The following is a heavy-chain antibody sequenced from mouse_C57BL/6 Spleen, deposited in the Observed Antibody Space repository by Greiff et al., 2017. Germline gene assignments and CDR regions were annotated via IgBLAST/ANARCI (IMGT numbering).Heavy chain of an antibody. Sequence: EVQRVESGGGLVKPGGSLKLSCAASGFTFSDYGMHWVRQAPEKGLEWVAYISSGSSTIYYADTVKGRFTISRDNAKNTLFLQMTSLRSEDTAMYYCARNDYYGSSYWYFDVWGTGTTVTVSS. D-gene: IGHD1-1*01. J-gene: IGHJ1*03. V-gene: IGHV5-17*01. CDR3: ARNDYYGSSYWYFDV. CDR2: ISSGSSTI. CDR1: GFTFSDYG.